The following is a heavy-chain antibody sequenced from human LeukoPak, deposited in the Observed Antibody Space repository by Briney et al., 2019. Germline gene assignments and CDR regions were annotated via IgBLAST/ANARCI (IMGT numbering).Heavy chain of an antibody. Sequence: GGSLRLSCAASGFTFSAYSMNWVRQAPGRGLEWVSSISTRSTYIYYADSERRRFTISRDNDKNSLYLQMNSLRAEDTAVYYCARKYFESSAYSDHWGQGTLVTVSS. D-gene: IGHD3-22*01. V-gene: IGHV3-21*01. J-gene: IGHJ4*02. CDR1: GFTFSAYS. CDR3: ARKYFESSAYSDH. CDR2: ISTRSTYI.